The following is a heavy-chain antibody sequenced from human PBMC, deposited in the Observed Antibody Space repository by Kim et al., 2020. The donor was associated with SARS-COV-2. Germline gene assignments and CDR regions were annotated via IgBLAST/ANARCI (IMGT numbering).Heavy chain of an antibody. J-gene: IGHJ3*02. CDR3: ARGGLITMIVVVIPGAFDI. CDR1: GGSISSGDYY. V-gene: IGHV4-30-4*01. CDR2: IYYSGST. D-gene: IGHD3-22*01. Sequence: SETLSRTCTVSGGSISSGDYYWSWIRQPPGKDLEWIGYIYYSGSTYYNPSLKSRVTISVDTPKNQFSLKLSSVTAADTAVYYCARGGLITMIVVVIPGAFDIWGQGTMVTVSS.